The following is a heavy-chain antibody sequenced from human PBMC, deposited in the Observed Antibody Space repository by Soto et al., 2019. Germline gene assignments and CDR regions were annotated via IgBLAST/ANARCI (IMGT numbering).Heavy chain of an antibody. CDR2: IYYSGSN. V-gene: IGHV4-31*03. D-gene: IGHD3-22*01. CDR1: GGSISSGGYY. Sequence: QVQLQESGPGLVKPSQTLSLTCTVSGGSISSGGYYWSWIRQHPGKGLEWIGYIYYSGSNYYNPSLQSRVTISVDTSKNQFSLKLSSVTAADTAVYYCARVKGGYYYDSSGYYRPYYFDYWGQGTLITVSS. J-gene: IGHJ4*02. CDR3: ARVKGGYYYDSSGYYRPYYFDY.